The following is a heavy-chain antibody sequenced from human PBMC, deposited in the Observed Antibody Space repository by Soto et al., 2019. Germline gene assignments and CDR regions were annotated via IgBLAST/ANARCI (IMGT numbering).Heavy chain of an antibody. CDR1: GGSISSYY. V-gene: IGHV4-59*01. CDR3: AGITIFGAGRYYFDY. Sequence: SETLSLTCTVSGGSISSYYWSWIRQPPGKGLEWIGYIYYSGSTNYNPSLKSRVTISVDTSKNQFSLKLSSVTAADTAVYYCAGITIFGAGRYYFDYWGQGTLVTVSS. J-gene: IGHJ4*02. D-gene: IGHD3-3*01. CDR2: IYYSGST.